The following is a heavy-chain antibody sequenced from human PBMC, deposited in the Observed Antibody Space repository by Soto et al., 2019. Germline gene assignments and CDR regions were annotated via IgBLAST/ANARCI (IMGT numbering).Heavy chain of an antibody. J-gene: IGHJ4*02. Sequence: VGSLRLSCAASGLTFRSTAMSWVRQAPGKGLEWVSSIRGDGGDTSYADSVKGRFTMSRDKSKSMLYLQMNSLRAEDTAVYYCATLVNSDSDYWGQGTLVTVSS. D-gene: IGHD3-16*02. CDR2: IRGDGGDT. CDR3: ATLVNSDSDY. V-gene: IGHV3-23*01. CDR1: GLTFRSTA.